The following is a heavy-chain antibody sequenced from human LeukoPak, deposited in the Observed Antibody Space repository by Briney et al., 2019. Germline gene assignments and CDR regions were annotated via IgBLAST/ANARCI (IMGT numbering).Heavy chain of an antibody. Sequence: PGGSLRLACAASGFTFSSYAMTCVRQAPGKGLEWVSTISGSGGSTYYADSVKGRFTISRDNSKNTLYLQMNSLRAEDTAVYYCASSGYYRHYYYYGMDVWGQGTTVTVSS. V-gene: IGHV3-23*01. D-gene: IGHD3-22*01. J-gene: IGHJ6*02. CDR3: ASSGYYRHYYYYGMDV. CDR2: ISGSGGST. CDR1: GFTFSSYA.